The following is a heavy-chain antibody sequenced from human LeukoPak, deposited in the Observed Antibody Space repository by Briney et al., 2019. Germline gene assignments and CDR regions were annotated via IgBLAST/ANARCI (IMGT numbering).Heavy chain of an antibody. CDR3: ARRAGYCSSTSYSFDY. D-gene: IGHD2-2*01. CDR1: GFTFDDYG. Sequence: GGSLRLSCAASGFTFDDYGMSWVRQAPGKGLEWVSGINWNGGSTGYADSVKGRFTISRDNAENSLYLQMNSLRAEDTALYYCARRAGYCSSTSYSFDYWGQGTLVTVSS. V-gene: IGHV3-20*04. CDR2: INWNGGST. J-gene: IGHJ4*02.